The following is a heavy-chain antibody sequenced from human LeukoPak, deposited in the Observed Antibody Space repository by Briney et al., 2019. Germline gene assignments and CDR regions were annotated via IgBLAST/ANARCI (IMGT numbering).Heavy chain of an antibody. Sequence: ASVKVSCKASGYTFTSYGISWVRQAPGQGLEWVGWISAYNGNTNYAQKLQGRVTMTTDTSTSTAYMELRSLRSDDTAVYYCARDRKNYDFWSGYSENDYWGQGTLVTVSS. CDR2: ISAYNGNT. CDR3: ARDRKNYDFWSGYSENDY. J-gene: IGHJ4*02. V-gene: IGHV1-18*01. CDR1: GYTFTSYG. D-gene: IGHD3-3*01.